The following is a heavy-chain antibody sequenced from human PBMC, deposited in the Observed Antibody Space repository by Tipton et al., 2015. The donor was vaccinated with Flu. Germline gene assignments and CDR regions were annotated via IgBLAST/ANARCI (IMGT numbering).Heavy chain of an antibody. CDR3: ARERHFVDSGYSEFRGFFDH. V-gene: IGHV4-38-2*02. Sequence: TLSLTCSVSGDSIRSRYYWAWIRQPPGRGLEWIGNIDRDGNSYHNPSLRSRVAISVDTSRNQFSLKLSSVTAADTAVYYCARERHFVDSGYSEFRGFFDHWGQGTLVTVSS. CDR1: GDSIRSRYY. D-gene: IGHD3-22*01. CDR2: IDRDGNS. J-gene: IGHJ4*02.